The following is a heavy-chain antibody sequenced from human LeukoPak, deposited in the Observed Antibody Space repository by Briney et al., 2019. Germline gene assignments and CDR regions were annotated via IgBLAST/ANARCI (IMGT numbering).Heavy chain of an antibody. CDR3: AKDLRCSSSSCYGMDV. V-gene: IGHV3-23*01. CDR2: LSGSGGNS. J-gene: IGHJ6*02. Sequence: HPGGSLRLSCAASGFTFSSYVMSWVRQAPGKGLEWVSSLSGSGGNSYFADSVKGRLTISRDNSKNTLYLQMNSLRAEDTAIYYCAKDLRCSSSSCYGMDVWGQGTTVTVSS. D-gene: IGHD2-2*01. CDR1: GFTFSSYV.